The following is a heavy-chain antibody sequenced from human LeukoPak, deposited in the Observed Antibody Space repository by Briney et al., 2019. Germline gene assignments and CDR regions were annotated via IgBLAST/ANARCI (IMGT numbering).Heavy chain of an antibody. D-gene: IGHD3-3*01. J-gene: IGHJ4*02. V-gene: IGHV1-2*02. CDR1: GYTFTDYY. CDR3: ASISEVWSGYYTVHHDY. Sequence: ASVKVSCNTSGYTFTDYYMHWVRQAPGQGLEWMGRINPNSGDTNYAQKFLGRVTMTRDTSISTAYMELSSLTSDDTAVYYCASISEVWSGYYTVHHDYWGQGTLVTVSS. CDR2: INPNSGDT.